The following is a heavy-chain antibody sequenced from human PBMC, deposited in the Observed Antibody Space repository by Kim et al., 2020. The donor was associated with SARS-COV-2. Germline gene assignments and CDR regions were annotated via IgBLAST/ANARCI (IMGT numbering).Heavy chain of an antibody. CDR3: AKDISRSSWSNFDY. J-gene: IGHJ4*02. CDR1: GFTFDDYA. V-gene: IGHV3-9*01. CDR2: ISWYSSSI. D-gene: IGHD6-19*01. Sequence: GGSLRLSCAASGFTFDDYAMHWGRQAPGKGLEWVSGISWYSSSIGYADSVKGRFTISRDNAKNSLYLQMNSLRAEDTALYYCAKDISRSSWSNFDYWGQGTLVTVSS.